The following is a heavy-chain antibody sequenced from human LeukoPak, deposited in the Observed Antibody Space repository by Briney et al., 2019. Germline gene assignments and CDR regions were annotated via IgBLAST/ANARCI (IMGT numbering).Heavy chain of an antibody. J-gene: IGHJ4*02. D-gene: IGHD4-17*01. V-gene: IGHV3-48*03. Sequence: GGSLRLSCAASGFTFSSYEMNWVRQAPGKGLEWVSWIGSGGSTIYYADSVKGRFIISRDNAKNSLSLQLNSLRAEDTAVYYCASGDPTGIAYWGQGTLVTVSS. CDR3: ASGDPTGIAY. CDR2: IGSGGSTI. CDR1: GFTFSSYE.